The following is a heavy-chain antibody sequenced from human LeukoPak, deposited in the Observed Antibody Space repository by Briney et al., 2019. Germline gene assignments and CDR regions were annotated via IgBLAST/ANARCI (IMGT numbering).Heavy chain of an antibody. J-gene: IGHJ4*02. V-gene: IGHV4-59*01. CDR1: GGSISSYY. CDR2: IYYSGST. D-gene: IGHD3-10*01. CDR3: AREGSYGSGSYPSDY. Sequence: SETLSLTCTVSGGSISSYYWSWIRQPPGKGLEWIGYIYYSGSTNYNPSLKSRVTISVDTSKNQFSLKLSSVTAADTAVYYCAREGSYGSGSYPSDYWGQGTLVTVSS.